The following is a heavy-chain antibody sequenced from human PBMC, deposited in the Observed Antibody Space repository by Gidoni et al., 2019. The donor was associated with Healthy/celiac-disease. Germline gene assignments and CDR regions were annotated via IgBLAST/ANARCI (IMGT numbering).Heavy chain of an antibody. D-gene: IGHD3-3*01. V-gene: IGHV1-8*01. Sequence: QVQLVQSGAEVKKPGDSVKVSCKASGYTFPSYDINWVRQATGQGLEWMGWMNPNSCNTGYAQKFQGRVTMTRNTSISTAYMELSSLRSEDTAVYYCARPYYDFWSGYRDYWGQGTLVTVSS. CDR1: GYTFPSYD. J-gene: IGHJ4*02. CDR2: MNPNSCNT. CDR3: ARPYYDFWSGYRDY.